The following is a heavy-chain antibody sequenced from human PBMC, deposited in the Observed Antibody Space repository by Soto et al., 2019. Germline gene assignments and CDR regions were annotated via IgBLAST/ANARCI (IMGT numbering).Heavy chain of an antibody. J-gene: IGHJ5*01. CDR1: GASISNNGYS. V-gene: IGHV4-31*03. CDR2: RNNRDDT. Sequence: QVQLQESGPGLVKPSQTLSLTCTVSGASISNNGYSWSWIRQHPVKGLEWVGSRNNRDDTHYNPSLKSRVTIAIDTSKNQFTLRLISVTAADTALYLCARGGSGWKALNWFESWGQGTLVTVSP. D-gene: IGHD6-19*01. CDR3: ARGGSGWKALNWFES.